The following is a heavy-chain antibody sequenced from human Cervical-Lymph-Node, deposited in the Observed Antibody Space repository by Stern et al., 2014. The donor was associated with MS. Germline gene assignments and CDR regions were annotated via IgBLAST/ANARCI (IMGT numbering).Heavy chain of an antibody. CDR1: GYSFTIYY. J-gene: IGHJ4*02. Sequence: EVQLVQSGAEVKKPGESLKISCKLSGYSFTIYYIAWVRQMPGKGLELMGVIYPYDSDPTYSPSFQGQVTISADKSITTAYLQWSSLRASDTAMYYCARHVQGFDYWGQGTLVTVSS. CDR3: ARHVQGFDY. CDR2: IYPYDSDP. V-gene: IGHV5-51*01.